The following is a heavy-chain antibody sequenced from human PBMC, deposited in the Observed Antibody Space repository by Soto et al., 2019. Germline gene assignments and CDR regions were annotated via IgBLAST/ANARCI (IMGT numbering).Heavy chain of an antibody. CDR3: ARASRNYFDY. CDR2: IYHSGST. CDR1: GDTITDYY. V-gene: IGHV4-59*01. J-gene: IGHJ4*02. Sequence: SETLSLTCPVSGDTITDYYWSWIRQSPGKGLEWIGYIYHSGSTYYNPYLKSRVTISIDTSKTQFSLKLSSVSAADTAVYYCARASRNYFDYWGQGTLVTVSS.